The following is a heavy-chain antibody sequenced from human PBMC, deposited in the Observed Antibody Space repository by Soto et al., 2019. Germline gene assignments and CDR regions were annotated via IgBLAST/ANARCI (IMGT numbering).Heavy chain of an antibody. CDR2: IYYSGST. CDR1: GGSISSSSYY. CDR3: AREVIVVVPAAKRGGYYYYGMDV. J-gene: IGHJ6*02. Sequence: PSETLSLTCTVSGGSISSSSYYWGWIRQPPGKGLEWIGSIYYSGSTYYNPSLKSRVTISVDTSKNQFSLKLSSVTAADTAVYYCAREVIVVVPAAKRGGYYYYGMDVWGQGTTVTVP. D-gene: IGHD2-2*01. V-gene: IGHV4-39*02.